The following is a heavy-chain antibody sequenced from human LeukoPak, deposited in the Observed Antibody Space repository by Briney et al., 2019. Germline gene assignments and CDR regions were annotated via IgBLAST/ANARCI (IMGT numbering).Heavy chain of an antibody. CDR2: ISAYNGNT. J-gene: IGHJ6*02. CDR1: GYTFTSYG. D-gene: IGHD3-10*01. Sequence: ASVKVSCRGSGYTFTSYGISWVRHAPGQGLGLMGLISAYNGNTNYAQKLQGRVTMTTDTSTSTAYMELRSLRSDDTAVYYCARDLRMIYGSGSYPYYYYGMDVWGQGTTVTVSS. V-gene: IGHV1-18*01. CDR3: ARDLRMIYGSGSYPYYYYGMDV.